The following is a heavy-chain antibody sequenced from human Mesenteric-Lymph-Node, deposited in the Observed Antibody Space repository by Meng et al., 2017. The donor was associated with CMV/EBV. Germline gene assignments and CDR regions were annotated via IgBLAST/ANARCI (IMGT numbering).Heavy chain of an antibody. Sequence: GESLKISCAASGFTFSTYSINWVRQAPGKGLEWVSCITSSSTNIYYADSVKGRFTISRDNSKNTLYLQMNSLRAEDTAVYYCASPYSGSYFGAFDIWGQGTMVTVSS. CDR2: ITSSSTNI. J-gene: IGHJ3*02. CDR1: GFTFSTYS. V-gene: IGHV3-21*01. D-gene: IGHD1-26*01. CDR3: ASPYSGSYFGAFDI.